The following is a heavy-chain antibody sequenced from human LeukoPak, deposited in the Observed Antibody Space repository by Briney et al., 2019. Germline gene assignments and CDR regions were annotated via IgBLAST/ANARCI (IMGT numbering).Heavy chain of an antibody. J-gene: IGHJ6*02. CDR3: ATGGTVTTVAYYYYGMDV. V-gene: IGHV1-2*02. Sequence: ASVKVSCKASGYTFTGYYMHWVRQAPGQGLEWMGWINPNSGGTNYAQKFQGRVTMTRDTSISTAYMELSSLRSEDTAVYYCATGGTVTTVAYYYYGMDVWGQGTTVTVSS. D-gene: IGHD4-17*01. CDR1: GYTFTGYY. CDR2: INPNSGGT.